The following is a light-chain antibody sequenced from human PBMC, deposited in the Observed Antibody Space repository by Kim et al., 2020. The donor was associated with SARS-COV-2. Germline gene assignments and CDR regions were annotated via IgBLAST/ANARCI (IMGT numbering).Light chain of an antibody. CDR3: LQHSSYPIT. V-gene: IGKV1-17*01. Sequence: ASVGDRVTITCRASQDIRNDLGWYQQNPGRAPKRLIYGASSLQSGVPSRFSCSGSGTEFTLTISSLQPEDFATYFCLQHSSYPITFGQGTRLEIK. CDR2: GAS. CDR1: QDIRND. J-gene: IGKJ5*01.